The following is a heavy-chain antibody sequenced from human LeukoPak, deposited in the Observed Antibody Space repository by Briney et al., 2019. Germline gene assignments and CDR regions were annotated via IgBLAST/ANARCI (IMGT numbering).Heavy chain of an antibody. CDR3: ARSGRYFDWLLSPD. D-gene: IGHD3-9*01. CDR1: GLTFSTYA. CDR2: ISYDGRNK. J-gene: IGHJ4*02. V-gene: IGHV3-30-3*01. Sequence: PGGSLRLSCAASGLTFSTYAMHWVREAPGKGLVWVAVISYDGRNKYYADSVKGRFTISRDNSENTLYLQMNSLRTEDTAVYYCARSGRYFDWLLSPDWGQGTLVTVSS.